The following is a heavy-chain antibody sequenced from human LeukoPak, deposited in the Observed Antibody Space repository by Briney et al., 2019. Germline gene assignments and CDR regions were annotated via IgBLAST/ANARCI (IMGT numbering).Heavy chain of an antibody. V-gene: IGHV4-39*01. CDR3: ARQEASSGRLDY. CDR1: GGFISSSSYY. CDR2: IYYTGST. J-gene: IGHJ4*02. D-gene: IGHD3-22*01. Sequence: SETLSLTCTVSGGFISSSSYYWGWISQPPGKGLEWIGSIYYTGSTFYNPSLKSRVTISVDTSKNQFSLKLSSVTAADTAVYYCARQEASSGRLDYWGQGTLVIVSS.